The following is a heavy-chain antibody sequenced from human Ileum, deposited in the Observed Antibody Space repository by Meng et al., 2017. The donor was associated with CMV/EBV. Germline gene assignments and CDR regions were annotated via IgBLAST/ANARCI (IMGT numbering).Heavy chain of an antibody. J-gene: IGHJ5*02. D-gene: IGHD1-7*01. CDR3: ARRGISGTTKGWYDP. CDR2: ISFDGSNK. CDR1: GFTFSAYA. Sequence: GESLKISCAASGFTFSAYAMHWVRQAPGKGLDWVAVISFDGSNKYYAESVKGRFTISRDNSKNTLYLQMNSVTSEDTAVYYCARRGISGTTKGWYDPWGQGTLVTVSS. V-gene: IGHV3-30-3*01.